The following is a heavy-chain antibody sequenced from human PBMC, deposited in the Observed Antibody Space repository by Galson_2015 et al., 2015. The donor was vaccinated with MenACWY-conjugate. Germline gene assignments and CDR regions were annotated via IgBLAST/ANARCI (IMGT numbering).Heavy chain of an antibody. V-gene: IGHV3-15*01. J-gene: IGHJ4*02. CDR1: GFTFSSAW. Sequence: SLRLSCAASGFTFSSAWMSWVRQAPGKGLEWVGRIRSKTDGGTTDYAAPVKGRFTISRDDSKNTLYLQMNSLKTEDTAVYYCSTGGNIAVAGDGFDYWGQGTLVTVSS. D-gene: IGHD6-13*01. CDR2: IRSKTDGGTT. CDR3: STGGNIAVAGDGFDY.